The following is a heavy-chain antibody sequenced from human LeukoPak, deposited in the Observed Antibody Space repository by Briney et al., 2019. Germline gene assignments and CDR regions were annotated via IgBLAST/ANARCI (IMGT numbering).Heavy chain of an antibody. CDR3: ARHVENGQWLDPVLYYFDY. Sequence: SETLSLTCTVSGGSISSGDFYWTWIRQPPGKGLEWIGSIYYSGSTYYNPSLKSRVTISVDTSKNQFSLKLSSVTAADTAVYYCARHVENGQWLDPVLYYFDYWGQGTLVTVSS. J-gene: IGHJ4*02. CDR2: IYYSGST. D-gene: IGHD6-19*01. V-gene: IGHV4-39*01. CDR1: GGSISSGDFY.